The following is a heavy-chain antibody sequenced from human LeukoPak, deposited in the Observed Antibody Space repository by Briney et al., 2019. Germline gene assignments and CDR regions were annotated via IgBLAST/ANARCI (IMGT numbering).Heavy chain of an antibody. CDR2: ISYDGNNK. CDR1: GFTFSPYA. CDR3: AKEINWNYPSDAFDI. Sequence: PGGSLRLSCAASGFTFSPYAMHWVRQAPGKGLEWVAIISYDGNNKWYADSVKGRFTISRDNSKNTLYLQMNSLRAEDTAVYYCAKEINWNYPSDAFDIWGQGTMVTVSS. V-gene: IGHV3-30-3*01. J-gene: IGHJ3*02. D-gene: IGHD1-7*01.